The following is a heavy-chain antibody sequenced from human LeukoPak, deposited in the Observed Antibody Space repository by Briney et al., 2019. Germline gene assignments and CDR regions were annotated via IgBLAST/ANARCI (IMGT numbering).Heavy chain of an antibody. CDR1: GFSLPTRGVG. CDR3: AHQAVAGTLGY. D-gene: IGHD6-19*01. V-gene: IGHV2-5*02. CDR2: IYWDDDK. Sequence: SGPTLFNPTPALTLTCTFSGFSLPTRGVGVGWIRQPPGKALEWLALIYWDDDKGYSPSLKSRLTITKDTSKNQVVLTMTHMDPVDTATYYCAHQAVAGTLGYWGQGTLVTVSS. J-gene: IGHJ4*02.